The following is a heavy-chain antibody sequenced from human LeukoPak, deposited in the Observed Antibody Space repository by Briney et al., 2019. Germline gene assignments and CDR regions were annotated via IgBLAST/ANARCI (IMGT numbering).Heavy chain of an antibody. D-gene: IGHD3-3*01. CDR3: ARLKSGYEAY. J-gene: IGHJ4*02. CDR2: ISGSSNSI. V-gene: IGHV3-48*04. CDR1: GFTFSTFA. Sequence: PGGSLRLSCAASGFTFSTFAINWVREAPGEGLEWGSYISGSSNSIQYAESVKGRFTTSRDNAKNSLYLQMNSLRAEDTAVYYCARLKSGYEAYWGQGVLVTVSS.